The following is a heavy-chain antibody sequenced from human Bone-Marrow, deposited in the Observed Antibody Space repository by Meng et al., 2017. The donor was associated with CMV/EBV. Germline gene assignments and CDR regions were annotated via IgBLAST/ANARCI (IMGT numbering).Heavy chain of an antibody. D-gene: IGHD2-21*01. CDR1: GYTFTSYG. CDR2: ISAYNGNT. V-gene: IGHV1-18*04. Sequence: ASVKVSCKASGYTFTSYGISWVRQAPGQGLEWMGWISAYNGNTNYAQKLQGRVTMTTDASTSTAYMELRSLRSEDTAVYYCASPVVDYGMDVWGQGTTVTFSS. CDR3: ASPVVDYGMDV. J-gene: IGHJ6*02.